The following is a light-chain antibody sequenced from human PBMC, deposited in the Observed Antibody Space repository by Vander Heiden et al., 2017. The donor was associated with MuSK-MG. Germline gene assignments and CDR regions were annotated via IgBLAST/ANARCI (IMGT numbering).Light chain of an antibody. CDR3: ISYTSSSTDYV. CDR2: DVS. Sequence: QSALTQPASVSGSPGQSITISCTGTSSDIGTYHYVSWYQQHPGKAPKLMIHDVSDRPSGVSIRFSGSKSGNTASLTISGLQAEDEADYYCISYTSSSTDYVFGTGTKVTVL. J-gene: IGLJ1*01. CDR1: SSDIGTYHY. V-gene: IGLV2-14*03.